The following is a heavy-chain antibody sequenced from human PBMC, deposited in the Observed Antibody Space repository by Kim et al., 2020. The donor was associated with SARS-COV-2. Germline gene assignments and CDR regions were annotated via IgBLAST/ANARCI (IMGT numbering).Heavy chain of an antibody. CDR1: GGSIGSNNYY. Sequence: SETLSLTCTVSGGSIGSNNYYWGWIRQPPGKTLEWIGSVHDSGVTDYSPSLKSRVTISLDTPNNHFSLKLTSVTAADTVVYYCARPVRGARHDAFDIWGQGTVVTVSS. V-gene: IGHV4-39*02. J-gene: IGHJ3*02. CDR2: VHDSGVT. CDR3: ARPVRGARHDAFDI. D-gene: IGHD3-10*02.